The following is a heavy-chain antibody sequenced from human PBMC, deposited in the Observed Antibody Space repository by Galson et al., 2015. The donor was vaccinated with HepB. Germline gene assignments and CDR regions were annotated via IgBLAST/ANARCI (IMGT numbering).Heavy chain of an antibody. CDR3: TTDMVGATSDAFDI. J-gene: IGHJ3*02. D-gene: IGHD1-26*01. V-gene: IGHV3-15*07. CDR2: IKSKTDGGTT. Sequence: SLRLSCAASGFTFSNAWMNWVRQAPGKGLEWVGRIKSKTDGGTTDYAAPVKGRFTISRDDSKNTLYLQMNSLKTEDTAVYYCTTDMVGATSDAFDIWGQGTMVTVSS. CDR1: GFTFSNAW.